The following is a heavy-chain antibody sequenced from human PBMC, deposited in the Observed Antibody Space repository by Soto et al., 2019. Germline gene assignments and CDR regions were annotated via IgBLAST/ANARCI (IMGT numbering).Heavy chain of an antibody. CDR1: GYTFTGYY. CDR3: EVTTGS. V-gene: IGHV1-18*04. Sequence: ASVKVSCKASGYTFTGYYMHWVRQAPGQGLEWMGWISGYNGDANYAQSFQGRVSMTIDTSTTTAYMELRTLRPDDTAVYYCEVTTGSWGQGTMVTVSS. D-gene: IGHD1-1*01. J-gene: IGHJ4*02. CDR2: ISGYNGDA.